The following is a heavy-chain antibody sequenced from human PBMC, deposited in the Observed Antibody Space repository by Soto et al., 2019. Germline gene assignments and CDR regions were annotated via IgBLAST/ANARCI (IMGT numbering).Heavy chain of an antibody. D-gene: IGHD4-17*01. CDR2: IYYIGNT. Sequence: QLQLQESGSGLVKPSETLSLTCTVSNGSISSRRSYWGWIRQTPGKGLEWIGSIYYIGNTYYNPSLKSRVTISIDTSKTQFSLKLTSVTAADTAVYFCGVQDYGAKGYYFESWGQGTLVTVSS. CDR1: NGSISSRRSY. CDR3: GVQDYGAKGYYFES. J-gene: IGHJ4*02. V-gene: IGHV4-39*01.